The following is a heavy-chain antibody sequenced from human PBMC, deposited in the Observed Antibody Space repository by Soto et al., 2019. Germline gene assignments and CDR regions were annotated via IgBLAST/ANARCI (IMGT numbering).Heavy chain of an antibody. CDR2: IIPIFGTA. CDR1: GGTFSSYA. V-gene: IGHV1-69*13. Sequence: GASVKVSCKASGGTFSSYAISWVRQAPGQGLEWMGGIIPIFGTANYAQKFQGRVTITADESTSTAYMELSSLRSEDTAVYYCERARPDDYYYYGMEVWGQGTTVTVSS. J-gene: IGHJ6*02. D-gene: IGHD6-6*01. CDR3: ERARPDDYYYYGMEV.